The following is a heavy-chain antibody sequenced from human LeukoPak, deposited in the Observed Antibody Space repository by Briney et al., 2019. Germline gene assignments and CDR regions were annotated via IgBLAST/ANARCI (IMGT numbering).Heavy chain of an antibody. J-gene: IGHJ4*02. CDR3: ATGRDRSQY. V-gene: IGHV3-7*03. CDR2: IKQDGSEK. D-gene: IGHD3-22*01. Sequence: GGSLRLSCAASGFTLSSYWMDWVRQAPGKGLEWVANIKQDGSEKYYVDSVKGRFTISRDNAKNSLYLQMNSLRAEDTAVYYCATGRDRSQYWGQGTLVTVSS. CDR1: GFTLSSYW.